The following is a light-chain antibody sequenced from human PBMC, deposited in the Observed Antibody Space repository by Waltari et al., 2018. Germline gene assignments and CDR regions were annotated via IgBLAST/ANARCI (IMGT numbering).Light chain of an antibody. V-gene: IGKV3-15*01. J-gene: IGKJ2*01. CDR1: QSVSTN. CDR3: QQYDNWPPYT. CDR2: GAS. Sequence: EIVMTQSPATLSVSPGERATLSCRASQSVSTNIAWYQQKPAQAPRLLIYGASSRVTGIPARFSGSGSGTEFTLTISSLQSEDVAFYYCQQYDNWPPYTFGQGTRLDIK.